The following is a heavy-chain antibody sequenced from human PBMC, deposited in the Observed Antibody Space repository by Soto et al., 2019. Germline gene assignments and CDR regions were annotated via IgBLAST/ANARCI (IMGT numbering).Heavy chain of an antibody. CDR3: AKEPVTTDYFDY. J-gene: IGHJ4*02. V-gene: IGHV3-23*01. Sequence: PGGSLRLSCVVSGFTFSSYAMSWVRQAPGKGLEWVSGISGSGGNTYYADSVKGRFTISRDNSKNTLYLQMNSLRAEDTAVYYCAKEPVTTDYFDYWGQGTLVTVSS. CDR2: ISGSGGNT. D-gene: IGHD4-17*01. CDR1: GFTFSSYA.